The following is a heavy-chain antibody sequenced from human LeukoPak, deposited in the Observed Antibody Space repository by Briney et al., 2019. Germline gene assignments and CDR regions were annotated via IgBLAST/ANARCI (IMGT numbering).Heavy chain of an antibody. CDR1: GDSISSGGYY. CDR3: ARVTKSGSYFEGVSRFDP. V-gene: IGHV4-31*03. Sequence: SETLSLTCTVSGDSISSGGYYWSWIRQHPGKGLEWIGYIYYSGSTYYNPSLKSRITISVDTSKNQFSLNLSSVTAADTAVYYCARVTKSGSYFEGVSRFDPWGQGTLVTVSS. J-gene: IGHJ5*02. CDR2: IYYSGST. D-gene: IGHD1-26*01.